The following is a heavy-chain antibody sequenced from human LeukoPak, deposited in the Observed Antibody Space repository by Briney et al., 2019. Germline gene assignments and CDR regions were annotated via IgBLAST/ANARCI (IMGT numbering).Heavy chain of an antibody. J-gene: IGHJ4*02. Sequence: GGSLRLSCVASGFSFSNLAMGWVRQAPGKGLEWVSVISDSGGTTYYADSVKGRFTISRDNSRNTLYLRMNSLRVEDTAVYYCAKDARRSSGWYFFDHWGQGTLVTVSS. CDR3: AKDARRSSGWYFFDH. CDR2: ISDSGGTT. CDR1: GFSFSNLA. D-gene: IGHD6-19*01. V-gene: IGHV3-23*01.